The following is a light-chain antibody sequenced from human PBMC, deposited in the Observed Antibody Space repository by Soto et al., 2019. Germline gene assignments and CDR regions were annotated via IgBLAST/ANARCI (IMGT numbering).Light chain of an antibody. J-gene: IGKJ2*01. CDR1: QSVSRSY. V-gene: IGKV3-20*01. CDR3: QQYGSSYT. CDR2: VAS. Sequence: EIVLTQSPGTLSLSPGERATLSCRASQSVSRSYLAWYQQKPVQAPRLLIYVASSRATGIPDRFSGSWSGTDFTLTISRLEPEDFAVYYCQQYGSSYTLGQGTKLEIK.